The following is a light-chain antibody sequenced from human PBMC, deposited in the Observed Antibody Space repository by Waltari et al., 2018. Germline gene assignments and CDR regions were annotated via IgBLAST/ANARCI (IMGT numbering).Light chain of an antibody. J-gene: IGLJ2*01. CDR3: QTWDRRIPI. CDR2: ENR. CDR1: NLGDKF. Sequence: SYELTQSPSVSVSPGLTATITCSGENLGDKFVSWYQQKPGQSPILVTFENRRRPLVVPKRFSGSNSGNTATLTISGTQSLDEADYYCQTWDRRIPIFGGGTKLTVL. V-gene: IGLV3-1*01.